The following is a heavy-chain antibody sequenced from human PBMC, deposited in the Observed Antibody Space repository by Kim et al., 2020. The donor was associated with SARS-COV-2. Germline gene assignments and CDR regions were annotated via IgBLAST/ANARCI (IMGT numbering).Heavy chain of an antibody. V-gene: IGHV4-34*01. Sequence: SETLSLTCAVYGGSFSGYYWSWIRQPPGKGLEWIGEINHSGSTNYNPSLKSRVTISVDTSKNQFSLKLSSVTAADTAVYYCAARYGDYFRDDAFDIWGQGTMVTVSS. CDR1: GGSFSGYY. CDR3: AARYGDYFRDDAFDI. J-gene: IGHJ3*02. D-gene: IGHD4-17*01. CDR2: INHSGST.